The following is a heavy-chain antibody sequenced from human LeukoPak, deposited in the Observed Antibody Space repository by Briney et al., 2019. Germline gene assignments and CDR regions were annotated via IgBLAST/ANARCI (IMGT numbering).Heavy chain of an antibody. J-gene: IGHJ6*03. Sequence: ASVKVSCKASGYTFTSYDISWVRQAPGQGLEWMGGIIPIFGTANYAQKFQGRVTITADKSTSTAYMELSSLRSEDTAVYYCAREDGSGSYPSKSYYYYYMDVWGKGTTVTVSS. CDR2: IIPIFGTA. D-gene: IGHD3-10*01. V-gene: IGHV1-69*06. CDR1: GYTFTSYD. CDR3: AREDGSGSYPSKSYYYYYMDV.